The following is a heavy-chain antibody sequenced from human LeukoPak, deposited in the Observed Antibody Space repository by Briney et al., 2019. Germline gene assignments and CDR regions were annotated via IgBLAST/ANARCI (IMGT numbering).Heavy chain of an antibody. Sequence: GGSLRLSCVASGFTFRRYDMNWVRQAPGKGLEWVSYIAGRGSSRDYADSVKGRFTISRDNAKNSLFLQMNSLRVEDTAVYYCAREGSSAWHIDFWGQGTLVTVSS. CDR2: IAGRGSSR. CDR1: GFTFRRYD. CDR3: AREGSSAWHIDF. D-gene: IGHD3-10*01. V-gene: IGHV3-48*03. J-gene: IGHJ4*02.